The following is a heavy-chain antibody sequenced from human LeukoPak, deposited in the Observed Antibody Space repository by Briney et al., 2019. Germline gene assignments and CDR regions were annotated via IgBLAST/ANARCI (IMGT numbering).Heavy chain of an antibody. J-gene: IGHJ4*02. Sequence: GGSLRLSCVASGFTFSSYAMSWVRQAPGKGMEWVSAISGSGSSTYYADSVKGRFTISRDNSKNTLYLQMNSLRAEDTAVYYCARDGTAMVSYYFDYWGQGTLVTVSS. V-gene: IGHV3-23*01. CDR3: ARDGTAMVSYYFDY. CDR1: GFTFSSYA. D-gene: IGHD5-18*01. CDR2: ISGSGSST.